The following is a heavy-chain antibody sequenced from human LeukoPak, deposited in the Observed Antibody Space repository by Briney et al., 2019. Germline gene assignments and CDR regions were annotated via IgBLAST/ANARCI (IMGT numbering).Heavy chain of an antibody. J-gene: IGHJ3*02. V-gene: IGHV3-21*01. Sequence: GGSLRLSCAASGFSFRSYSMNWVRQAPGKGLEWVSFISSSSTYIYYADSMKGRFTISRDNAKNSLFLQINNLRGEDTAVYYCARIPYSSSLTDAFDIWGQGTMVTVYS. D-gene: IGHD6-6*01. CDR2: ISSSSTYI. CDR3: ARIPYSSSLTDAFDI. CDR1: GFSFRSYS.